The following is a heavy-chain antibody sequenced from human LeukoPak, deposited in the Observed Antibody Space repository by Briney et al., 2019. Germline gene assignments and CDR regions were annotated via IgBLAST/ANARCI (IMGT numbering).Heavy chain of an antibody. CDR1: GNYW. D-gene: IGHD2-2*01. J-gene: IGHJ4*02. CDR2: INSDGSWT. CDR3: VSFYETY. V-gene: IGHV3-74*01. Sequence: GGSLRLSCAASGNYWIHWVRQAPGKGLVWVSHINSDGSWTSYADSVKGRFTISKDNAKNTVHLQMNNLRAEDTAVYYCVSFYETYWGRGTLVTVSS.